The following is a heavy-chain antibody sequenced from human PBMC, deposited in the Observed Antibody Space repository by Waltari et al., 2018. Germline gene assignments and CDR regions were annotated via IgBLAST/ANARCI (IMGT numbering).Heavy chain of an antibody. CDR3: AKRIVGGPFDV. CDR2: IIPIYGTP. D-gene: IGHD1-26*01. J-gene: IGHJ3*01. Sequence: VHLVQSGAEVGKPGSSVKVSCEASGGSFGTYAIAWVRQAPGQGLEWMAGIIPIYGTPNYAQKFQGRVNVAADELTRTAYMELSSLRSDDTAIYYCAKRIVGGPFDVWGQGTMVTVSS. CDR1: GGSFGTYA. V-gene: IGHV1-69*12.